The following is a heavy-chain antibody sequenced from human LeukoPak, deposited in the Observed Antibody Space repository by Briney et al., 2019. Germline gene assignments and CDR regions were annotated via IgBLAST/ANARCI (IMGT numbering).Heavy chain of an antibody. V-gene: IGHV3-74*01. CDR3: ARDPLGVLSYFDY. CDR2: MTSDGGAT. CDR1: GFTFSSYW. D-gene: IGHD3-16*01. Sequence: GVSLRLSCAASGFTFSSYWMHWVRQAPGKGLEWVSRMTSDGGATNYADSVKGRFTISRDNAKNTLWLQMNSLTADDTAVYYCARDPLGVLSYFDYWGQGTLVTVSS. J-gene: IGHJ4*02.